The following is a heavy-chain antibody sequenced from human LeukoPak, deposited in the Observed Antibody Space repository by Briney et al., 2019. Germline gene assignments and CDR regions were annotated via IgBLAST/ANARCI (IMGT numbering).Heavy chain of an antibody. CDR1: GGTFSSYA. V-gene: IGHV1-69*06. J-gene: IGHJ4*02. Sequence: SVKVSCKASGGTFSSYAISWVRQAPGQGLEWMGGIIPIFGTANYAQKFQGRVTITADKSTSTAYMELSSLRPEDTAVYYCARYSSGWYYFDYWGQGTLVTLSS. CDR3: ARYSSGWYYFDY. CDR2: IIPIFGTA. D-gene: IGHD6-19*01.